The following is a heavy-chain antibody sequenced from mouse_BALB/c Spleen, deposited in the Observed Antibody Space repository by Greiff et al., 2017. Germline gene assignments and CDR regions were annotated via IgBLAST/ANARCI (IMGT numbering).Heavy chain of an antibody. CDR3: TRWGDRTY. V-gene: IGHV1S81*02. Sequence: VKLQESGAELVKPGASVKLSCKASGYTFTSYYMYWVKQRPGQGLEWIGEINPSNGGTNFNEKFKSKATLTVDKSSSTAYMQLSSLTSEDSAVYYCTRWGDRTYWGQGTLVTVSA. CDR1: GYTFTSYY. CDR2: INPSNGGT. J-gene: IGHJ3*01.